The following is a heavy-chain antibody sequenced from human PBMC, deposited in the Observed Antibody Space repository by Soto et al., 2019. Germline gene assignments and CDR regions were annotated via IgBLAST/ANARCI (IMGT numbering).Heavy chain of an antibody. CDR1: GYRFSNYW. J-gene: IGHJ4*02. Sequence: PGESLKISCQGSGYRFSNYWIAWVRQMPGEGLEWLGIIYPDDSETRYSPSFQGQVTISADKSIKTTYLQWSSLRASDTAMYFCASSVLVMSTMNYFDLWGQGTLVTVSS. CDR2: IYPDDSET. V-gene: IGHV5-51*01. D-gene: IGHD2-2*01. CDR3: ASSVLVMSTMNYFDL.